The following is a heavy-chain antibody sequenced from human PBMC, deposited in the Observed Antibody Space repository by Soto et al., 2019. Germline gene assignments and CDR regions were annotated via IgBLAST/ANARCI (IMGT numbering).Heavy chain of an antibody. D-gene: IGHD6-6*01. Sequence: ASVKVSCKASGYTFTGYYMHWVRRAPGQGLEWMGWINPNSGGTNYAQKFQGWVTMTRDTSISTAYMELSRLRSDDTAVYYCARDLLAVPPGYYYWMDVWGQGTTVTVSS. CDR2: INPNSGGT. J-gene: IGHJ6*02. CDR3: ARDLLAVPPGYYYWMDV. V-gene: IGHV1-2*04. CDR1: GYTFTGYY.